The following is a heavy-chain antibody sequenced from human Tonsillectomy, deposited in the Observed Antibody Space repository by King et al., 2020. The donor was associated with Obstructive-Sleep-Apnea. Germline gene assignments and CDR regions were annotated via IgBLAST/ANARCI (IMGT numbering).Heavy chain of an antibody. J-gene: IGHJ3*02. D-gene: IGHD1-26*01. Sequence: EVQLVESGGGWVQPGGSLRLSCAASGFTFNTYAMHWVRQAPGKGLEWVSSIGGGGGRTYYADSVKGRFTISRDNSKKTLSLQMNSLTAEDTAVYYCAKGGVVGLDAFDIWGQGTRVTVSS. V-gene: IGHV3-23*04. CDR2: IGGGGGRT. CDR1: GFTFNTYA. CDR3: AKGGVVGLDAFDI.